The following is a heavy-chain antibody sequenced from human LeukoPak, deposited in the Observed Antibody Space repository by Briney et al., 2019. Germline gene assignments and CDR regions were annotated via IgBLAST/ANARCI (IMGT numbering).Heavy chain of an antibody. CDR3: AKAVAGTAGWFDP. Sequence: SETLSLTCTVSGGSISSYYWSWIRQPPGKGLEWIGYTYYSGSTNYNPSLKSRVTISVDTSKNQFSLKLSSVTAADTAVYYCAKAVAGTAGWFDPWGQGTLVTVSS. CDR1: GGSISSYY. V-gene: IGHV4-59*08. J-gene: IGHJ5*02. CDR2: TYYSGST. D-gene: IGHD6-19*01.